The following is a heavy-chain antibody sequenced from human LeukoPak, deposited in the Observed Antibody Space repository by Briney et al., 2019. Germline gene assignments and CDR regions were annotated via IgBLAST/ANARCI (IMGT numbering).Heavy chain of an antibody. V-gene: IGHV3-30*02. J-gene: IGHJ4*02. CDR3: AKPEKYGNIVVVVAAIPLGY. CDR1: GFTFSSYG. Sequence: GGSLRLSCAASGFTFSSYGMHWVRQAPGKGLEWVAFIRYDGSNKYYADSVRGRFTISRDNSKNTLYLQMNSLRAEDTAVYYCAKPEKYGNIVVVVAAIPLGYWGQGTLVTVSS. D-gene: IGHD2-15*01. CDR2: IRYDGSNK.